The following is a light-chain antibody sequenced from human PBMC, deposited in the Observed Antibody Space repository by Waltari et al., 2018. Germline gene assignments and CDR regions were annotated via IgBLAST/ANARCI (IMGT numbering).Light chain of an antibody. CDR1: QGFSRA. CDR3: QQFNIYPFS. J-gene: IGKJ3*01. CDR2: DAS. V-gene: IGKV1-13*02. Sequence: AIQLTPSPSSLSVSVGDRVTIACRASQGFSRALAWYQQKPGKPPRLMIYDASSLETGVPSRFSGSGSGTDFTLTISSLQPEDFATYYCQQFNIYPFSFGPGTTVDIK.